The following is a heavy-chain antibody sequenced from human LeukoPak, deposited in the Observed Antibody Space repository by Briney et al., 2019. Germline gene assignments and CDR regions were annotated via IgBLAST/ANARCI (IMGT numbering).Heavy chain of an antibody. CDR1: GGSIGGNSY. CDR2: ISNSGST. D-gene: IGHD1-26*01. Sequence: SETLSLTCTVSGGSIGGNSYWSWIRPPPGKGPEWIGHISNSGSTYYSPSLSSRVTISLDTSKNQFSLKLRSVTAADTAVYYCARGGASSIPHDYWGRGTLVTVSS. J-gene: IGHJ4*02. V-gene: IGHV4-61*01. CDR3: ARGGASSIPHDY.